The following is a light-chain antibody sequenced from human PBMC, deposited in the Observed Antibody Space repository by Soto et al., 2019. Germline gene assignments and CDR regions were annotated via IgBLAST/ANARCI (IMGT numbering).Light chain of an antibody. J-gene: IGKJ4*01. Sequence: EIVLTQSPATLSLSPGERATLSCRASQSVSSYLAWYQQKPGQAPRLLIYDASNRATCIPARFSGSGSGTDFTLTISSLEPEDFAVYYWQQRSNWPSLTFGGGTKVEIK. CDR3: QQRSNWPSLT. CDR1: QSVSSY. V-gene: IGKV3-11*01. CDR2: DAS.